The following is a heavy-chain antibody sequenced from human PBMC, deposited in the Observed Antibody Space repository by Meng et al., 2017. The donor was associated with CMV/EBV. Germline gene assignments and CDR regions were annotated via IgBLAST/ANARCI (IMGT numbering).Heavy chain of an antibody. CDR1: GFTFSNAW. CDR2: IKSKTDSGTT. D-gene: IGHD3-3*01. CDR3: TTSRITIFGVVASDAFDI. J-gene: IGHJ3*02. V-gene: IGHV3-15*01. Sequence: GESLKISCAASGFTFSNAWMSWVRQAPGKGLEWVGRIKSKTDSGTTDYAAPVKGRFTISRDDSKNTLYLQMNSLKTEDTAVYYCTTSRITIFGVVASDAFDIWGQGTMVTVSS.